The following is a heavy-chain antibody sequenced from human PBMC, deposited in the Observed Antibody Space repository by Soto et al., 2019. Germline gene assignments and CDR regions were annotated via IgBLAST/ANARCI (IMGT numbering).Heavy chain of an antibody. J-gene: IGHJ5*02. D-gene: IGHD3-22*01. CDR1: GYTFTTYG. V-gene: IGHV1-18*01. Sequence: VASVKVSCKASGYTFTTYGIIWVRQAPGQGLEWMGWINPNSGHTNYAQNLKDRATMTTDTSTNTAYMELRTLTSDDTAVYFCARGQVVNFDNWFDPWGQGTLVTVSS. CDR2: INPNSGHT. CDR3: ARGQVVNFDNWFDP.